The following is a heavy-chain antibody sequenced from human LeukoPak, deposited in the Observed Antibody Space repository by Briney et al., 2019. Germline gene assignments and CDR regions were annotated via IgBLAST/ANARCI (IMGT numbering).Heavy chain of an antibody. CDR3: ATLYGSGYYYNIGDY. V-gene: IGHV1-18*01. D-gene: IGHD3-10*01. CDR1: GYTFTSYG. CDR2: ISAYNGNT. J-gene: IGHJ4*02. Sequence: ASVKVSCKASGYTFTSYGISWVRQAPGQGLEWMGWISAYNGNTNYAQKLQDRVTMTTDTSTSTAYMELRSLRSDDTAVYYRATLYGSGYYYNIGDYWGQGTLVTVSS.